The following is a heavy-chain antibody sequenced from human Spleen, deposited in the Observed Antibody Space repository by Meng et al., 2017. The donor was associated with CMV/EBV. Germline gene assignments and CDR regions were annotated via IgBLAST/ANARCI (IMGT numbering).Heavy chain of an antibody. V-gene: IGHV1-69*02. CDR3: ARGLVVVGATTTWYYGMDV. Sequence: SVKVSCKASGGTFSGYTISWVRQAPGQGLEWMGRIIPILGIANYAQKFQGRVTITADKSTSTAYMELSSLRSEDTAVYYCARGLVVVGATTTWYYGMDVWGQGTTVTVSS. D-gene: IGHD1-26*01. CDR2: IIPILGIA. J-gene: IGHJ6*02. CDR1: GGTFSGYT.